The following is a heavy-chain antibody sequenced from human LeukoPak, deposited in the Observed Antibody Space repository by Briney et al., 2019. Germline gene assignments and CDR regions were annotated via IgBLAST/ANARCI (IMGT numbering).Heavy chain of an antibody. CDR2: IYYSGST. CDR3: ARGLKTRWLQFMASYFDY. V-gene: IGHV4-39*07. Sequence: PSETLSLTCTVSGGSISSSSYYWGWIRQPPGKGLEWIGSIYYSGSTYYNPSLKSRVTISVDTSKNQFSLKLSSVTAADTAVYYCARGLKTRWLQFMASYFDYWGQGTLVTVSS. J-gene: IGHJ4*02. CDR1: GGSISSSSYY. D-gene: IGHD5-24*01.